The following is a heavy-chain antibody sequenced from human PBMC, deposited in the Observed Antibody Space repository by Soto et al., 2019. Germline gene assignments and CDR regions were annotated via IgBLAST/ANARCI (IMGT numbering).Heavy chain of an antibody. Sequence: GGSLRLSCAASRFTFSTYEMHWLRQAPGKGLEWVSYISSGGDTVHYADSVKGRFTISRDNTRNSLYLQMNSLRDEDTAVYYCVRAGAYCGGDCYFDAFDIWGQGTMVTVSS. J-gene: IGHJ3*02. CDR1: RFTFSTYE. V-gene: IGHV3-48*03. D-gene: IGHD2-21*02. CDR2: ISSGGDTV. CDR3: VRAGAYCGGDCYFDAFDI.